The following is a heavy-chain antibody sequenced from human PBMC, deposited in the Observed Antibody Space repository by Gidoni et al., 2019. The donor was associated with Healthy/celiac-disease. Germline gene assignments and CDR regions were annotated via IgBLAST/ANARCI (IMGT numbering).Heavy chain of an antibody. Sequence: EVQLVESGGCLVKPGGSLRLSCAAPGFPFISYSMNWVRQAPGKGLEWVSSISSSSSYIYYADSVKGRFTISRDNAKNSLYLQMNSLRAEDTAVYYCARGWKGDTAMGDWGQGTLVTVSS. V-gene: IGHV3-21*01. D-gene: IGHD5-18*01. CDR2: ISSSSSYI. J-gene: IGHJ4*02. CDR3: ARGWKGDTAMGD. CDR1: GFPFISYS.